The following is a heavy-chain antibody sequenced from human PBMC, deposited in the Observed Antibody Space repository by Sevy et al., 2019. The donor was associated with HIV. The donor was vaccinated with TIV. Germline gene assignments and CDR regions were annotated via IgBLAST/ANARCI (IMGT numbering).Heavy chain of an antibody. Sequence: ASVKVSCKASGYTFTGYYMHWVRQAPGQGLEWMGWINPNSGGTNYPQKFQGRVTMTRDTSISTAYMELSRLRSDDTAVYYCARAYYYDSSSYSGLDYWGQGTLVTVSS. CDR3: ARAYYYDSSSYSGLDY. CDR2: INPNSGGT. V-gene: IGHV1-2*02. J-gene: IGHJ4*02. CDR1: GYTFTGYY. D-gene: IGHD3-22*01.